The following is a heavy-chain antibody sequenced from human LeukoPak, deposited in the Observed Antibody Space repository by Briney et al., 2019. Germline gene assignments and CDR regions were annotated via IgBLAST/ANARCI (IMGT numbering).Heavy chain of an antibody. CDR1: GFTFTSSA. Sequence: SVKVSCKASGFTFTSSAMQWVRQARGQRLEWIGWIVVGSGNTNYAQKFQGRVTITADKSTSTAYMELSSLRSEDTAVYYCASRPNGYSSSGISEEYYYYMDVWGKGTTVTVSS. V-gene: IGHV1-58*02. CDR3: ASRPNGYSSSGISEEYYYYMDV. D-gene: IGHD6-6*01. J-gene: IGHJ6*03. CDR2: IVVGSGNT.